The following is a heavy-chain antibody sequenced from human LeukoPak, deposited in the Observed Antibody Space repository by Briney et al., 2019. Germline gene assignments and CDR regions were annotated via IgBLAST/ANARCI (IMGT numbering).Heavy chain of an antibody. J-gene: IGHJ4*02. D-gene: IGHD2-8*01. CDR2: IKQDGTEK. CDR3: ARDMYGGTDY. CDR1: GFTFSSSW. Sequence: GGSLRLSCAASGFTFSSSWMSWVRQAPGKGLEWAANIKQDGTEKYYVNSVKGRFTIPRDNAKNSLYLQMNSLRAEDTAVYYCARDMYGGTDYWGQGTLVTVSS. V-gene: IGHV3-7*01.